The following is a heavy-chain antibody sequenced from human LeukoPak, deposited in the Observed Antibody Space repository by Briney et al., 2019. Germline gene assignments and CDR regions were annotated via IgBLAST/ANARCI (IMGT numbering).Heavy chain of an antibody. V-gene: IGHV4-61*02. D-gene: IGHD3-3*01. CDR2: IYTSGST. J-gene: IGHJ4*02. CDR3: AREFGGWSGSPEY. CDR1: GGSISSGSYY. Sequence: SETLSLTCTVSGGSISSGSYYWSWIRQPAGTGLEWIGRIYTSGSTNYNPSLKSRVTISVDTSKNQFSLKLSSVTAADTAVYYCAREFGGWSGSPEYWGQGTLVTVSS.